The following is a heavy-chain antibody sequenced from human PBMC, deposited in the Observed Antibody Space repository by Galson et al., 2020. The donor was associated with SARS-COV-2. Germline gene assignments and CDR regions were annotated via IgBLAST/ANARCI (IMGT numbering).Heavy chain of an antibody. D-gene: IGHD4-17*01. CDR1: GYTFTSYY. CDR3: ATTTVVTTSVDY. J-gene: IGHJ4*02. CDR2: INPDGGST. Sequence: DSVKVSCKASGYTFTSYYMHWVRQAPGQGLEWMGIINPDGGSTTYAQKFQGRVTMAGDTSTSTVYMELSSLRSEDTAVYYCATTTVVTTSVDYWGQGTLVTVSS. V-gene: IGHV1-46*01.